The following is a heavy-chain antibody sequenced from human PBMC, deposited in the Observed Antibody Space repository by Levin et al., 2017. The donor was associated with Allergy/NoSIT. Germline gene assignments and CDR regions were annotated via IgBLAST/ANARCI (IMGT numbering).Heavy chain of an antibody. CDR3: AHRHPSGYPSYYFDY. CDR2: IFWDDDK. CDR1: GFSLSTSEVG. J-gene: IGHJ4*02. D-gene: IGHD5-12*01. V-gene: IGHV2-5*02. Sequence: SGPTLVKPTQTLTLTCTVSGFSLSTSEVGVGWIRQPPGKALEWLALIFWDDDKRYSPSLKSRLTITKDTSKNQVVLTMTNMDPVDTATYYYAHRHPSGYPSYYFDYWGQGILVTVSS.